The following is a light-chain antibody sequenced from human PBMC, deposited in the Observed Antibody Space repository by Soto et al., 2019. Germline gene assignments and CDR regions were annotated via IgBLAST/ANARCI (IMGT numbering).Light chain of an antibody. CDR3: QHRSNWPIT. J-gene: IGKJ5*01. Sequence: EIVLTQSPGTLSLSPGERATLSCRASQTVSTFLAWYQQKPGHAPRLLIYDASNRATGIPARFSGSGSGTDFTLTITRLEPEDSAVYYCQHRSNWPITFGQGTRLEIK. V-gene: IGKV3-11*01. CDR1: QTVSTF. CDR2: DAS.